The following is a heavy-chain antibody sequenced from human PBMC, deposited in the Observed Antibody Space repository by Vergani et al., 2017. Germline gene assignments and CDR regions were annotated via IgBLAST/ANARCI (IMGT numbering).Heavy chain of an antibody. D-gene: IGHD1-26*01. J-gene: IGHJ4*02. CDR2: INPDSGGT. CDR1: GYTFTVSDHY. V-gene: IGHV1-2*02. Sequence: QVQLVQSGTEVKNPGASVKVSCTASGYTFTVSDHYIHWVRQAPGQGLEWMGWINPDSGGTKYAQKFRGRVTLTRDTSITTAYMELRTFTSDDTAVYFCSRGAGRELLGFDYWGQGTLVTVSS. CDR3: SRGAGRELLGFDY.